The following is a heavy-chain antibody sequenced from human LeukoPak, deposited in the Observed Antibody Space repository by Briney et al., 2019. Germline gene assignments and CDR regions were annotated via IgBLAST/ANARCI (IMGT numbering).Heavy chain of an antibody. CDR3: AKDPIVVVVAATPR. J-gene: IGHJ4*02. CDR1: GFTFSSYA. CDR2: ISGSGGST. Sequence: PGGSLRLSCAASGFTFSSYAMSWVRQAPGKGLEWVSAISGSGGSTYYAASVKGRFTISRDNSKNTLYLQMNSLRAEDTAVYYCAKDPIVVVVAATPRWGQGTLVTVSS. D-gene: IGHD2-15*01. V-gene: IGHV3-23*01.